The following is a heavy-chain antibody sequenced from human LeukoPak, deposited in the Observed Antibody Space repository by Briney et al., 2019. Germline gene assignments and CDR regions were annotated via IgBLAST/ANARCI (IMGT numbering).Heavy chain of an antibody. V-gene: IGHV3-23*01. CDR1: GFTFSSYA. J-gene: IGHJ4*02. Sequence: PGGSLRLSCAASGFTFSSYAMSWVRQAPGEGLEWVSGLSDSGGNTIYADSVKGRFTISRDNAENSVYLQMNDLRAEDTGVYYCVTKEPSTSGWSYWGQGTLVTVSS. CDR2: LSDSGGNT. D-gene: IGHD6-19*01. CDR3: VTKEPSTSGWSY.